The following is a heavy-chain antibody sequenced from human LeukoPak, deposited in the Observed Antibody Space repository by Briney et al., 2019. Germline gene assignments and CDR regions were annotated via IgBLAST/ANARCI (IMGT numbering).Heavy chain of an antibody. Sequence: PGGSLRLSCAASGFTFSDHYMDWVRQAPGKGLEWVGRTRNKANSYTTEYAASVKGRFTISRDDSKNSLYLQMNSLKTEDTAVYYCASQAHPPFWSGYYASWGQGTLVTVSS. CDR3: ASQAHPPFWSGYYAS. CDR2: TRNKANSYTT. D-gene: IGHD3-3*01. V-gene: IGHV3-72*01. J-gene: IGHJ4*02. CDR1: GFTFSDHY.